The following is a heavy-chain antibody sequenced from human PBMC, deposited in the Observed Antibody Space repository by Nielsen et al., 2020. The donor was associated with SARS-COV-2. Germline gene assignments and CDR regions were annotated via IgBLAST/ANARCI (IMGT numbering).Heavy chain of an antibody. CDR1: EFTFSSFW. J-gene: IGHJ4*02. V-gene: IGHV3-7*03. CDR3: VRTARVLDK. D-gene: IGHD2-21*02. CDR2: INKDGSET. Sequence: GESLKISCTGTEFTFSSFWMTWVRQAPGMGLEWVANINKDGSETNYVASVKGRFTISRDNAKKSLYLEINSLRAEDTAVYYCVRTARVLDKWGRGTLVTVSS.